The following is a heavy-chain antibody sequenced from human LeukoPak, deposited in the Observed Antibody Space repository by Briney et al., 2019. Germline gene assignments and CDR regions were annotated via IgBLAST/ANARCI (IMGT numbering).Heavy chain of an antibody. Sequence: SVKVSSKASAGTFSSYAISWVRQAPGQGLEWMGGIIPIFGTANYAQKFQGRVTITTDESTSTAYMELSSLRSEDTAVYYCAREGSTTDAFDIWGQGTMVTVSS. CDR1: AGTFSSYA. J-gene: IGHJ3*02. V-gene: IGHV1-69*05. D-gene: IGHD4-11*01. CDR2: IIPIFGTA. CDR3: AREGSTTDAFDI.